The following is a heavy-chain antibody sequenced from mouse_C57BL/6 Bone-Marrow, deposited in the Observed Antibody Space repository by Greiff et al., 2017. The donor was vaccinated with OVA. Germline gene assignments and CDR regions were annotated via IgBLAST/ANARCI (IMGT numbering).Heavy chain of an antibody. Sequence: QVQLQQPGAELVRPGSSVKLSCKASGYTFTSYWMDWVKQRPGQGLEWIGNIYPSDSETHYNQKFKDKATLTVDKSSSTAYMQLSSLTSEDSAVYYCARSPGGYLLLVHWYCDVWGTGTTVTVSS. CDR2: IYPSDSET. J-gene: IGHJ1*03. CDR3: ARSPGGYLLLVHWYCDV. CDR1: GYTFTSYW. D-gene: IGHD1-1*01. V-gene: IGHV1-61*01.